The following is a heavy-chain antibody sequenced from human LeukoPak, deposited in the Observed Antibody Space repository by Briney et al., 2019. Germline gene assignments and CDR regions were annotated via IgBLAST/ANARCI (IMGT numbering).Heavy chain of an antibody. CDR1: DSSITSTYY. D-gene: IGHD2-8*01. CDR2: VFRLQTVRT. Sequence: SETLSLTCTVSDSSITSTYYWAWFRQPPGKGLEWISTVFRLQTVRTFYNPSLESRVTMSLDPSQNQFSLNLTSVTAADTALYFCARVLHAPYLIDSWGQGTLVTVSS. CDR3: ARVLHAPYLIDS. J-gene: IGHJ4*02. V-gene: IGHV4-38-2*02.